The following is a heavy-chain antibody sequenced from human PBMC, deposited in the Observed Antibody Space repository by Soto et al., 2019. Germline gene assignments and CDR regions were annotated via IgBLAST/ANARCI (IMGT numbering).Heavy chain of an antibody. CDR2: INNSRSEK. Sequence: GGSLRLSWAASGFTFSSHSMNWVRQAPGKGLEWVANINNSRSEKYYADSVKGRFTISRDNAKNSLYLQMNSLRAEDTAVYYCARVEWLVFGYFDYWGQGTLVTVSS. D-gene: IGHD6-19*01. CDR1: GFTFSSHS. V-gene: IGHV3-21*05. CDR3: ARVEWLVFGYFDY. J-gene: IGHJ4*02.